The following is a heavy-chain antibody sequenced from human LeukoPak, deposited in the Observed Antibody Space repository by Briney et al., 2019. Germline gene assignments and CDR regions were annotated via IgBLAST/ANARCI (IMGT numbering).Heavy chain of an antibody. CDR2: ISYDGSNK. CDR1: GFTFSNYG. D-gene: IGHD3-22*01. V-gene: IGHV3-30*03. Sequence: GGSLRLSCAASGFTFSNYGMHWVRQAPGRGLEWVAFISYDGSNKYYADSVKGRFTISRDNSKNTLYLQMNSLRAEDTAVYYCVRVDSSGYGLHWGLDYWGQGTLVTVSS. CDR3: VRVDSSGYGLHWGLDY. J-gene: IGHJ4*02.